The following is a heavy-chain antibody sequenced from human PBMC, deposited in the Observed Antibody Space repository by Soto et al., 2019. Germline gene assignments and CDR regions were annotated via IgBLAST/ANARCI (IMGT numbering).Heavy chain of an antibody. CDR2: INPNSGGT. V-gene: IGHV1-2*02. D-gene: IGHD6-19*01. Sequence: QVQLVQSGAEAKKPGASVKVSCKASGYTFIAYHIHWLRQAPGQGPEWMGWINPNSGGTNYAQEFQDRVTMTRDTSISTAYMELSRLTSDDTAMYYCAKDPGSGWYEDFEYWGQGTLVTVSP. CDR1: GYTFIAYH. J-gene: IGHJ4*02. CDR3: AKDPGSGWYEDFEY.